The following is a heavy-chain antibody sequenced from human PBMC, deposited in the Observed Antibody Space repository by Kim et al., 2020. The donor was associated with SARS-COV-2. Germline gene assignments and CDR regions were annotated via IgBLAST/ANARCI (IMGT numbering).Heavy chain of an antibody. V-gene: IGHV4-34*01. CDR3: SRRLANTFGWGSHYCDL. D-gene: IGHD3-10*01. CDR2: INHSGRT. J-gene: IGHJ1*01. CDR1: GWSFSGYY. Sequence: SETLSLTCAVYGWSFSGYYWSWIRQPPGKGLEWIGEINHSGRTNYNASLKSRVTISVETSKNQFSLKLTSVTAADAALYFFSRRLANTFGWGSHYCDLWGQGILVTVSS.